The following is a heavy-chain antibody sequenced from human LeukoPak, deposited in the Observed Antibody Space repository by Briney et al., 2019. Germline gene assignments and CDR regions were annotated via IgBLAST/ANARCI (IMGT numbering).Heavy chain of an antibody. J-gene: IGHJ2*01. CDR1: GLTFRNYY. Sequence: GGSLRLSCAASGLTFRNYYVHWLRQAPGGGLVWVARISGDGRYTKTADSLEGRFTISRDNANNTLYLQVVSLRADDTAVYFCASEGSSGLGFFDVWGRGTLVTVSS. D-gene: IGHD3-22*01. CDR3: ASEGSSGLGFFDV. CDR2: ISGDGRYT. V-gene: IGHV3-74*01.